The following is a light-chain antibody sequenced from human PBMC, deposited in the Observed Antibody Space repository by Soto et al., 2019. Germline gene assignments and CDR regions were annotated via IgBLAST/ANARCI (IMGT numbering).Light chain of an antibody. Sequence: IVMTQSPATLSVSPGERATLSCRASQSVSSNLAWYQQKPGQAPRLLISGASTRATGIPARFSGSGSGTEFTLTISSLQSEDFAVYYCQQYNNWWTFGQWTKVEIK. V-gene: IGKV3-15*01. J-gene: IGKJ1*01. CDR1: QSVSSN. CDR2: GAS. CDR3: QQYNNWWT.